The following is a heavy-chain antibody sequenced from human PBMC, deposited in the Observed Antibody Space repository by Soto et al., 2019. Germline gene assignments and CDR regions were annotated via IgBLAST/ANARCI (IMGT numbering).Heavy chain of an antibody. V-gene: IGHV3-23*01. CDR2: VSAGGHRT. CDR1: GFTSGNFA. Sequence: EVQLLESGGGLVQPGGSLRLSCAASGFTSGNFAMSWIRQAPGKGLECVSGVSAGGHRTYCADSVEGRFTISRDNSRNTLYLQRNSLRAEDTAVYYCATQMTAVTPFDFWGQGTLVTVSS. J-gene: IGHJ4*02. D-gene: IGHD4-17*01. CDR3: ATQMTAVTPFDF.